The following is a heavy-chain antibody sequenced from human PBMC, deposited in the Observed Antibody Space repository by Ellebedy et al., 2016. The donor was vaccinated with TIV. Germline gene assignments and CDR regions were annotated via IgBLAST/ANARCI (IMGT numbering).Heavy chain of an antibody. D-gene: IGHD4-11*01. CDR1: GYTFTSYD. Sequence: ASVKVSCXASGYTFTSYDINWVRQATGQGLEWMGWMNPNSGNTGYAQKFQGRVTMTRNTSISTAYMELSSLRSEDTAVYYCARFTTVTRYYYYMDVWGKGTTVTVSS. CDR3: ARFTTVTRYYYYMDV. CDR2: MNPNSGNT. J-gene: IGHJ6*03. V-gene: IGHV1-8*01.